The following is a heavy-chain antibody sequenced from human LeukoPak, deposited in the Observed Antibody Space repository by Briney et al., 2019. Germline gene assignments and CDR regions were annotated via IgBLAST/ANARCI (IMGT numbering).Heavy chain of an antibody. J-gene: IGHJ3*01. CDR2: INWNGGTT. D-gene: IGHD3-3*01. Sequence: PGGSLRLSYAASGFTFDDYGMTWVRQAPGKGLEWVSDINWNGGTTGYADSVKGRFTISRDNSKNTMFLQMNSLRAEDTAVYHCARDRSGYANDAFDFWGQGTMVTVSS. CDR3: ARDRSGYANDAFDF. V-gene: IGHV3-20*01. CDR1: GFTFDDYG.